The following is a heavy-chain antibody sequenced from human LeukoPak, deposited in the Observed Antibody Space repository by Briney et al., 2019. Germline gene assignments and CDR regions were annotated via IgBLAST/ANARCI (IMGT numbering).Heavy chain of an antibody. V-gene: IGHV4-39*07. CDR3: ARGSMIVGNDY. CDR1: GGSISSSSYY. D-gene: IGHD3-22*01. Sequence: PSETLSLTCTLSGGSISSSSYYWGWIRQPPGKGLEWIGSIYYSGSTYYNPSLKSRVTISVDTSKNQFSLKLSSVTAADTAVYYCARGSMIVGNDYWGQGTLVTVSS. J-gene: IGHJ4*02. CDR2: IYYSGST.